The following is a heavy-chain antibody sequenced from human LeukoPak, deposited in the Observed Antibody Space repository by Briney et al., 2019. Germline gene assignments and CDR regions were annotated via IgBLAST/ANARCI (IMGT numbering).Heavy chain of an antibody. D-gene: IGHD6-13*01. CDR1: GGSFSGYY. V-gene: IGHV4-34*01. CDR2: INHSGST. J-gene: IGHJ5*02. CDR3: AREVGSRLNWFDP. Sequence: PSETLSLTCAVYGGSFSGYYWSWIRQPPGKGLEWIGEINHSGSTNYNPSLKSRVTISVDTSKNQFSLKLSSVTAADTAVYYCAREVGSRLNWFDPWGQGTLVTVSS.